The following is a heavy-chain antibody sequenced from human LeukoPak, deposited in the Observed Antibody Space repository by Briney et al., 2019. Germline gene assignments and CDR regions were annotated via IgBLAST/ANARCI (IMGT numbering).Heavy chain of an antibody. J-gene: IGHJ3*02. CDR3: ARSIYCSSTSCYILDAFDI. Sequence: SETLSLTCTVSGGSISSYYWSWIRQPPGKGLEWIGYIYYSGSTYYNPSLKSRVTISVDTSKNQFSLKLSSVTAADTAVYYCARSIYCSSTSCYILDAFDIWGQGTMVTVSS. V-gene: IGHV4-59*08. CDR1: GGSISSYY. CDR2: IYYSGST. D-gene: IGHD2-2*02.